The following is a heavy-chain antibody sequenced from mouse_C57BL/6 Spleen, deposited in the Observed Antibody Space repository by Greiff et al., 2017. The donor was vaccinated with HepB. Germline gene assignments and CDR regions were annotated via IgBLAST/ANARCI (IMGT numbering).Heavy chain of an antibody. V-gene: IGHV1-81*01. D-gene: IGHD1-1*01. Sequence: VQLVESGAELARPGASVKLSCKASGYTFTSYGISWVKQRTGQGLEWIGEIYPRSGNTYYNEKFKGKATLTADKSSSTAYMELRSLTSEDSAVYFCARPLGSSYPYFDYWGQGTTLTVSS. CDR1: GYTFTSYG. CDR3: ARPLGSSYPYFDY. J-gene: IGHJ2*01. CDR2: IYPRSGNT.